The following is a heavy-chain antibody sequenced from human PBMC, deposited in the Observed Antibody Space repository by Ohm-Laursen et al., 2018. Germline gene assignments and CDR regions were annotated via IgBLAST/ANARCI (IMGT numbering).Heavy chain of an antibody. CDR1: GFTFSSYW. V-gene: IGHV3-7*01. Sequence: GSLRLSCTASGFTFSSYWMSWVRQAPGKGLEWVANINQVGIEKYYADSVKGRFTISRDNAKNSLYLQMNSLIAEDTAVYFCSRFRAVAGNPPDYWGQGTLVTVSS. CDR3: SRFRAVAGNPPDY. D-gene: IGHD6-19*01. J-gene: IGHJ4*02. CDR2: INQVGIEK.